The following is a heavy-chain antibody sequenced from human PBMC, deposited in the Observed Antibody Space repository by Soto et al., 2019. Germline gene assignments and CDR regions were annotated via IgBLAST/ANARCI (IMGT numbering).Heavy chain of an antibody. Sequence: SETLSLTCTVSGGSISSYYWSWIRQPPGKRPEWIGYISYSGSTNYNPSLKSRVTISIDTSQNQFSLQLSSVTAADTAVYYCARGDFVVVPGPYYYYYMDVWGKGTTVTVS. CDR3: ARGDFVVVPGPYYYYYMDV. J-gene: IGHJ6*03. CDR1: GGSISSYY. D-gene: IGHD2-2*01. CDR2: ISYSGST. V-gene: IGHV4-59*01.